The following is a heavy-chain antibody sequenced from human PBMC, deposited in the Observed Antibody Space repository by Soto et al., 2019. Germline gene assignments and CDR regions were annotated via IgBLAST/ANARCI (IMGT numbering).Heavy chain of an antibody. D-gene: IGHD3-22*01. CDR3: AMPYYDSSGYYLWYFDY. Sequence: QVQLVQSGAEVKKPGSSVKLSCKASGDSFNTFAVTWVRQAPGQGLEWMGGINPNFDTPNYAQKFQGRVTIIADKSTSTPYMELSSLRSEDTAVYYCAMPYYDSSGYYLWYFDYWGQGTLVTVSS. J-gene: IGHJ4*02. CDR2: INPNFDTP. CDR1: GDSFNTFA. V-gene: IGHV1-69*06.